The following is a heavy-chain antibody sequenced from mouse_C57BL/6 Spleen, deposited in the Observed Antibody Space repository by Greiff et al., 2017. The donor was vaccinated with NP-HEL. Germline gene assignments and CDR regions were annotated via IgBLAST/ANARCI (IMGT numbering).Heavy chain of an antibody. CDR1: GYTFTDYN. Sequence: EVQLQQSGPELVKPGASVKIPCKASGYTFTDYNMDWVKQSHGKSLEWIGDINPNNGGTIYNQKFKGKATLTVDKSSSTAYMELRSLTSEDTAVYYCARGRYEYDETGYAMDYWGQGTSVTVSS. CDR3: ARGRYEYDETGYAMDY. J-gene: IGHJ4*01. D-gene: IGHD2-4*01. CDR2: INPNNGGT. V-gene: IGHV1-18*01.